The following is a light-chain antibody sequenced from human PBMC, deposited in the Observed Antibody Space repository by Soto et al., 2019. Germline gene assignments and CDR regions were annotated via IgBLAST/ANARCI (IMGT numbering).Light chain of an antibody. J-gene: IGKJ4*01. CDR3: QQYDTLPLT. V-gene: IGKV1-33*01. Sequence: DIQMTQSPSSLSASVGDRVTITCQASQDISNYLNWYQQKPGKAPKFLIYDASNLETGVPSRFSGSGSGTHFTFTITSLQPEDIASYYCQQYDTLPLTFVGGTKLEIK. CDR1: QDISNY. CDR2: DAS.